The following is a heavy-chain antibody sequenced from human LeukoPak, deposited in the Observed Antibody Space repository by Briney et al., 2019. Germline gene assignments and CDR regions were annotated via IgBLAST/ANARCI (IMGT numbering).Heavy chain of an antibody. CDR2: IYTSGST. CDR1: GGSLSSGSYY. V-gene: IGHV4-61*02. Sequence: SETLSLTCTVSGGSLSSGSYYWSWIRQPAGKGLEWIGRIYTSGSTNYNPSLKSRVIISADTSKNPFSLKLSSVTAADTAVYYGAREPYYYESSGYSPYWGQGTLVTVSS. CDR3: AREPYYYESSGYSPY. D-gene: IGHD3-22*01. J-gene: IGHJ4*02.